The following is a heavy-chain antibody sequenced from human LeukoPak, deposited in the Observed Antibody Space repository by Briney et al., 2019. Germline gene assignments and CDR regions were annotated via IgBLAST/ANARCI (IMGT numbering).Heavy chain of an antibody. J-gene: IGHJ4*02. D-gene: IGHD3-10*01. V-gene: IGHV4-4*07. CDR3: ARHWLDSGTPDRFDY. Sequence: SETLSLTCTVSGGSISSYYWSWIRQPAGKGLEWIGRIYTSGSTNYNPSLKSRVTISVDTSKKQFSLKLSSVTAADTAVYYCARHWLDSGTPDRFDYWGQGTLVTVSS. CDR2: IYTSGST. CDR1: GGSISSYY.